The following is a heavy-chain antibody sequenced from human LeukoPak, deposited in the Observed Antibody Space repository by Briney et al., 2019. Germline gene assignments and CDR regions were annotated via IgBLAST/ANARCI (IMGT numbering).Heavy chain of an antibody. Sequence: GASVKVSCKASGYTFTSYGISWVRQAPGQGLEWMGWISACNGNTNYAQKLQGRVTMTTDTSTSTAYMELRSLRSDDTAVYYCARDRPTNNGYYYYGMDVWGQGTTVTVSS. V-gene: IGHV1-18*01. D-gene: IGHD1-14*01. CDR3: ARDRPTNNGYYYYGMDV. CDR1: GYTFTSYG. CDR2: ISACNGNT. J-gene: IGHJ6*02.